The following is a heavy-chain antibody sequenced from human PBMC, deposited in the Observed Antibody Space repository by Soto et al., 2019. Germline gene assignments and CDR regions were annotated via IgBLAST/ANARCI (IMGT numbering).Heavy chain of an antibody. CDR3: AREGIAAAGTLNWFDP. CDR2: IYYSGST. CDR1: GGSISSGDYY. V-gene: IGHV4-30-4*01. J-gene: IGHJ5*02. D-gene: IGHD6-13*01. Sequence: SETLSLTCTVSGGSISSGDYYWSWIRQPPGKGLEWIGYIYYSGSTYYNPSLKSRVTVSVDTSKNQFSLKLSSVTAADTAVYYCAREGIAAAGTLNWFDPWGQGTLVTVSS.